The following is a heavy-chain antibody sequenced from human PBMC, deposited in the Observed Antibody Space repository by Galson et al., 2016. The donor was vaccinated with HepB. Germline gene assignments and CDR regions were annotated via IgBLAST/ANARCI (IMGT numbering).Heavy chain of an antibody. J-gene: IGHJ4*02. D-gene: IGHD2-15*01. Sequence: IGWVRQMPGKGLEWMGIVYPDDSDTNYSPSFRGQVTISADKSINTAYLQWSSLKASDTAIYYCARQGDVVVGGIDYWGQGTLVTVSS. V-gene: IGHV5-51*01. CDR2: VYPDDSDT. CDR3: ARQGDVVVGGIDY.